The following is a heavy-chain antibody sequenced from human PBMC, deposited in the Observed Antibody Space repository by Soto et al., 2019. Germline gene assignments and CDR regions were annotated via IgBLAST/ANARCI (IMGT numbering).Heavy chain of an antibody. CDR2: MNPNSGNT. CDR3: ARATLVRFLEWLSPHTYNWFDP. D-gene: IGHD3-3*01. V-gene: IGHV1-8*01. J-gene: IGHJ5*02. CDR1: GYTFTSYD. Sequence: ASVKVSCKASGYTFTSYDVNWVRQATGQGLEWMGRMNPNSGNTSYAQKFQGRVTMTRDTSTSTAYMELSSLRSEDTAVYYCARATLVRFLEWLSPHTYNWFDPWGQGTLVTVSS.